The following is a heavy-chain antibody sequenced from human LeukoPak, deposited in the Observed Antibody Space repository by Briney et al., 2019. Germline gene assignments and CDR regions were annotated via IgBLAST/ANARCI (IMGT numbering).Heavy chain of an antibody. CDR2: ISGSGGST. CDR1: GFTFGSYA. Sequence: GGSLRLSCAASGFTFGSYAMSWVRQAPGKGLEWVSAISGSGGSTYYADSVKGRFTISRDNSKNTLYLQMNSLRAEDTAVYYCADQVRGWTSFDYWGQGTLVTVSS. CDR3: ADQVRGWTSFDY. D-gene: IGHD6-19*01. J-gene: IGHJ4*02. V-gene: IGHV3-23*01.